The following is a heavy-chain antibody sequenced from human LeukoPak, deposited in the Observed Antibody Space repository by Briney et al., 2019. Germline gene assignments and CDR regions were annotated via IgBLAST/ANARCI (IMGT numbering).Heavy chain of an antibody. CDR3: ARGAANFDY. V-gene: IGHV4-59*01. Sequence: SETLSLTCTVSGGSNSSYYWSWIRQPPGKGLEWIGYIYYSGSTNYNPSLKGRVTISVDTSKNQFSLKLSSVTAADTAVYYCARGAANFDYWGQGTLVTVSS. CDR1: GGSNSSYY. CDR2: IYYSGST. J-gene: IGHJ4*02. D-gene: IGHD5-18*01.